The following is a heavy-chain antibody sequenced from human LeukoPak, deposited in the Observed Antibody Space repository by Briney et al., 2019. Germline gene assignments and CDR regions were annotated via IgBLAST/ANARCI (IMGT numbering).Heavy chain of an antibody. CDR2: TFYTSKWNN. CDR3: ARRRYYDYTGFFDY. CDR1: GDSVSSNSAS. Sequence: SQTLSLTCAISGDSVSSNSASWNWFRQSPSRGLEWLGRTFYTSKWNNAYAVSVKSRITINPDTSKNHFSLQLNSVTPEDTAVYYCARRRYYDYTGFFDYWGQGTLVTVSS. J-gene: IGHJ4*02. V-gene: IGHV6-1*01. D-gene: IGHD3-22*01.